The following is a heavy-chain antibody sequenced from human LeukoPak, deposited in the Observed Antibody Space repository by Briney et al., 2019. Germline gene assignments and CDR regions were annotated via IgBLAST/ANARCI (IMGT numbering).Heavy chain of an antibody. CDR2: ISGSGGST. Sequence: GGSLRLSCAASGFSFSNYAMSWVRQAPGKGLEWVSAISGSGGSTYYADSVKGRFTVSRGTSKNTLYLQMNSLRAEDTAVYYCASSGRGYSYGSETPFDYWGQGTLVTVSS. CDR3: ASSGRGYSYGSETPFDY. V-gene: IGHV3-23*01. CDR1: GFSFSNYA. J-gene: IGHJ4*02. D-gene: IGHD5-18*01.